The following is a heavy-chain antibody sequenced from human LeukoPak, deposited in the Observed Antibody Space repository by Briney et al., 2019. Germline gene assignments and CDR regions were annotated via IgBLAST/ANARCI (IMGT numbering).Heavy chain of an antibody. CDR1: GFTFSSYG. V-gene: IGHV3-30*02. CDR2: IRYDGSNK. Sequence: GGSLRLSCAASGFTFSSYGMDWVRQAPGKGLEWVAFIRYDGSNKYYADSVKGRFTISRDNSKNTLYLQMNSLRAEDTAVYYCAKDHHYYDSSGAFDIWGQGTMVTVSS. J-gene: IGHJ3*02. D-gene: IGHD3-22*01. CDR3: AKDHHYYDSSGAFDI.